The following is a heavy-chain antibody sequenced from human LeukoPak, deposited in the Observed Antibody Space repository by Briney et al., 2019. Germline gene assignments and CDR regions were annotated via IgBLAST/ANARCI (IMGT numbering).Heavy chain of an antibody. CDR2: ISAYNGNT. Sequence: ASVKVSCKASGYTFTSYGISWVRQAPGQGLEWMGWISAYNGNTNYAQKLQGRVTMTTDPSTSTAYMELRSLRSDDTAVYYCARHYCGGDCYLYYYYGMDVWGQGTTVTVSS. D-gene: IGHD2-21*02. CDR1: GYTFTSYG. J-gene: IGHJ6*02. CDR3: ARHYCGGDCYLYYYYGMDV. V-gene: IGHV1-18*01.